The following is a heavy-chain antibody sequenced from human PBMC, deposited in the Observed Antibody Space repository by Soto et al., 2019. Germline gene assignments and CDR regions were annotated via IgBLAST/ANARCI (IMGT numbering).Heavy chain of an antibody. CDR3: ARQYYDFWSGYYIWFDP. Sequence: GESLKISCKVSGYSFTSYWIGCVRQMPGKGLEWMGIIYPGDSDTRYSPSFQGQVTISADKSISTAYLQWSSLKASDTAMYYCARQYYDFWSGYYIWFDPWGQGTLVTVSS. V-gene: IGHV5-51*01. CDR1: GYSFTSYW. D-gene: IGHD3-3*01. J-gene: IGHJ5*02. CDR2: IYPGDSDT.